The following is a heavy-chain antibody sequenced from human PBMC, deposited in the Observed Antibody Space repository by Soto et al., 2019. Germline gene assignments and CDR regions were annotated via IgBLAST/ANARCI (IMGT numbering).Heavy chain of an antibody. CDR3: ARANRPITMTYLNWFDP. D-gene: IGHD3-22*01. CDR1: GGSIRSYY. CDR2: IYSSGYT. J-gene: IGHJ5*02. V-gene: IGHV4-4*08. Sequence: PSETLSLTCTVSGGSIRSYYWSWVRQPPGKGLEWIGNIYSSGYTYYNPSLKSRVTISVDTSKNQFSLKLSSVTAADTAVYYCARANRPITMTYLNWFDPWGQGTLVTVSS.